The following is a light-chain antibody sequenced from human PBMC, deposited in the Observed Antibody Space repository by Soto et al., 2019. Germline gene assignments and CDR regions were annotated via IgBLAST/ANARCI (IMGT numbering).Light chain of an antibody. J-gene: IGKJ4*01. Sequence: EIVVTLSPATLSVSPGERATLCWRASQSVSSDLAWSQPIPGQAPRLLIYDASNRATGIPARFSGSRSGTEFTLTINSLQSEDFAVYYCQRYNNWPLTFGGGTKVDI. CDR2: DAS. V-gene: IGKV3D-15*01. CDR1: QSVSSD. CDR3: QRYNNWPLT.